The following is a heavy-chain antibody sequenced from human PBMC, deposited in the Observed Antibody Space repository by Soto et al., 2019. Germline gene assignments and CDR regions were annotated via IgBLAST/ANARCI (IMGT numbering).Heavy chain of an antibody. D-gene: IGHD1-1*01. J-gene: IGHJ4*02. CDR3: ATDLGIPTVVTQELEFDD. Sequence: GGSLRLSCSASVFTFSSYAMTWVRQAPGKGLEWVSAIGSGGSTYYADSVKGRFTISRDNSRNTLYLQMNSLRADDTAVYYCATDLGIPTVVTQELEFDDWCPGLLVP. CDR2: IGSGGST. V-gene: IGHV3-23*01. CDR1: VFTFSSYA.